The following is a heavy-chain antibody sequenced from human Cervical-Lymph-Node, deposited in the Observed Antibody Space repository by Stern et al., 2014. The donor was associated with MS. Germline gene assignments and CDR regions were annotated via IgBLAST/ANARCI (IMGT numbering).Heavy chain of an antibody. CDR2: ISKDGTHD. J-gene: IGHJ6*02. D-gene: IGHD6-19*01. Sequence: QVQLVESGGGVVQPGRSLRLSCVVSGFSFSDYGMHWVRQAPGKGLEWVAIISKDGTHDYYIDSVRGRFTISRDNSRNTLFLQMSSLKPEDTAVYSCAKDAQNPSLVAGDVGARNRGMDVWGQGTTVIVSS. CDR1: GFSFSDYG. V-gene: IGHV3-30*18. CDR3: AKDAQNPSLVAGDVGARNRGMDV.